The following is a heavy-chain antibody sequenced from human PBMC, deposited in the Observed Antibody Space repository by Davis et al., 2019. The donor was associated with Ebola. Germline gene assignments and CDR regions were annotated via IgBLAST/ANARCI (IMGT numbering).Heavy chain of an antibody. CDR3: AKDVSGSYADY. D-gene: IGHD1-26*01. J-gene: IGHJ4*02. V-gene: IGHV3-7*01. CDR1: GFTFSSYW. CDR2: IKQDGSEK. Sequence: GESLKISCAASGFTFSSYWMSWVRQAPGKGLEWVANIKQDGSEKYYVDSVKGRFTISRDNAKNTYLQMNSLRAEDTAGYYCAKDVSGSYADYWGQGTLVTVSS.